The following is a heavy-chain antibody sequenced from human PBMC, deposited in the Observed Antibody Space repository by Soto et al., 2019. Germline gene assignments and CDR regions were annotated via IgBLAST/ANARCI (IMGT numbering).Heavy chain of an antibody. V-gene: IGHV1-69*13. Sequence: SVKVSCKESGGTFSSYAIAWVRQAPGQGLEWMGGIIPIFGIPNYAQKFQGRVAITADESTNTAYMELSSLRSDDTAVYYCAKAAQTRFNWNDLGNWFDPWGQGTLVTVSS. D-gene: IGHD1-1*01. J-gene: IGHJ5*02. CDR3: AKAAQTRFNWNDLGNWFDP. CDR2: IIPIFGIP. CDR1: GGTFSSYA.